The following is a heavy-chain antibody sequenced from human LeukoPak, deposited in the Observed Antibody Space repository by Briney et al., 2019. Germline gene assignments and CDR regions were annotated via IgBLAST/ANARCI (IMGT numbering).Heavy chain of an antibody. D-gene: IGHD3-3*01. J-gene: IGHJ3*02. CDR1: GFTFSSYS. CDR3: ARDPQHYDFWSGYLTDAFDI. Sequence: GGSLRLSCAASGFTFSSYSMNWVRRAPEKGLEWVSSISSSSSYIYYADSVKGRFTISRDNAKNSLYLQMNSLRAEDTAVYYCARDPQHYDFWSGYLTDAFDIWGQGTMVTVSS. V-gene: IGHV3-21*01. CDR2: ISSSSSYI.